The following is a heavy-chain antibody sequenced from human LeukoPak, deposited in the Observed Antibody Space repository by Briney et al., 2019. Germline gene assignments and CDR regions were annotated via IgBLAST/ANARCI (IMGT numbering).Heavy chain of an antibody. V-gene: IGHV3-21*01. CDR2: ISSSSSYI. CDR3: ARDGTHIYSYGPPNDY. D-gene: IGHD5-18*01. CDR1: GFTFSSYS. J-gene: IGHJ4*02. Sequence: GGSLRLSCAASGFTFSSYSMNWVRQAPGKGLEWVSSISSSSSYIYYADSVKGRFTISRDNAKNSLYLQMNSLRAEDTAVYYCARDGTHIYSYGPPNDYWGQGTLVTVSS.